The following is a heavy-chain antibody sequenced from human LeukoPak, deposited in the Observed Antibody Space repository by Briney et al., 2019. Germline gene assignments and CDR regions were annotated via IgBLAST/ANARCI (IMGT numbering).Heavy chain of an antibody. CDR3: ARGGYYYDSSGYFALDY. V-gene: IGHV3-23*01. D-gene: IGHD3-22*01. CDR1: GFTFDNFA. CDR2: VSASGATT. J-gene: IGHJ4*02. Sequence: PGGSLRLSCAASGFTFDNFALSWVRQAPRKGLEWVSVVSASGATTYYADSVKGRFTISRDNSKNTLYLQMNSLRAEDTAVYYCARGGYYYDSSGYFALDYWGQGTLVTVSS.